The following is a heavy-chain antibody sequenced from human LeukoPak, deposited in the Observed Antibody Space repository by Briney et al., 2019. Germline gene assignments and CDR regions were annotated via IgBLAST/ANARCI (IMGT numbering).Heavy chain of an antibody. V-gene: IGHV4-59*01. CDR3: ARVGGMTTINNAAFDI. CDR1: GGSINTYY. CDR2: IYHSGST. D-gene: IGHD4-4*01. Sequence: KPSETLSLTCTVSGGPLSGGSINTYYWNWIRQPPGKGLEWIGYIYHSGSTNYNPSLKGRVTISLDTSKNQFSLKLTSVTAADTAIYYCARVGGMTTINNAAFDIWGQGTMVTVSS. J-gene: IGHJ3*02.